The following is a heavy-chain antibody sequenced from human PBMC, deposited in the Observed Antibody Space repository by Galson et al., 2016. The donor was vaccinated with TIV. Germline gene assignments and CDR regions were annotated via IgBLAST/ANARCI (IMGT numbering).Heavy chain of an antibody. V-gene: IGHV3-20*04. CDR1: GFTFDDYG. CDR3: ARLGQFDY. J-gene: IGHJ4*02. CDR2: INWNGGST. Sequence: SLRLSCAASGFTFDDYGVSWVRQAPGKGLEWVSSINWNGGSTGYADSVKGRFTISRDNAKNSLYLQMNSMRADDTAVYYCARLGQFDYWGQGTRVTVSS.